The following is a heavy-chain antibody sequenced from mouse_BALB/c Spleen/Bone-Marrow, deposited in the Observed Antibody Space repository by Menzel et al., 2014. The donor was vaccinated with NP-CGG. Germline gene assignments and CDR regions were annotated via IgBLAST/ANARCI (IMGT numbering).Heavy chain of an antibody. CDR3: ARGGELRPWFAY. D-gene: IGHD2-4*01. CDR2: ISSGGNT. J-gene: IGHJ3*01. CDR1: GFTFSSYA. V-gene: IGHV5-6-5*01. Sequence: VQLKESGGGLVKPGGSLKLSCAASGFTFSSYAMSWVRQTPEKRLEWVASISSGGNTYYPDSMKGRFTISRDNARNILYLQMSSLRSEDTAMYYCARGGELRPWFAYWGQGTLVTVS.